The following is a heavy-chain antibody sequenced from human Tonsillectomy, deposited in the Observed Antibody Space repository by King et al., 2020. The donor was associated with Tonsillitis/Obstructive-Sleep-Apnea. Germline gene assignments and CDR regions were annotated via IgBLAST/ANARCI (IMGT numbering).Heavy chain of an antibody. CDR2: IYWYDDK. CDR3: ALLYCSTTSCYTSWFDP. Sequence: ITLKESGPTLVKPTQTLTLTCTFSGFSLSTNEVGVGWIRQPPGKALEWLALIYWYDDKRYSPSLKSRLTITKDNAKNQVILTMTNMDPVDTARYYCALLYCSTTSCYTSWFDPWGQGTLVTVSS. D-gene: IGHD2-2*02. CDR1: GFSLSTNEVG. J-gene: IGHJ5*02. V-gene: IGHV2-5*01.